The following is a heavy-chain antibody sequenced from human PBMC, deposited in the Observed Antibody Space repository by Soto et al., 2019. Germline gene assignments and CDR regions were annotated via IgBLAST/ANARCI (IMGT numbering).Heavy chain of an antibody. CDR2: FSHDGRNT. CDR3: AKVGWQWLVTSDFNY. CDR1: GFTFSDYA. Sequence: VPRVESGGCVVQPGRYLRLSCGAYGFTFSDYAMHWVRQAPGKGLEWVAVFSHDGRNTHYADSVKGRFTISRDSSKNTVSLEMTSLRAEDTAVYYCAKVGWQWLVTSDFNYWGQGALVTVSP. V-gene: IGHV3-30*04. D-gene: IGHD6-19*01. J-gene: IGHJ4*02.